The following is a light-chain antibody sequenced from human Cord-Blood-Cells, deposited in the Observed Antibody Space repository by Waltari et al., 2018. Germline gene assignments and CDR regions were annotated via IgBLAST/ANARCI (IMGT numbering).Light chain of an antibody. CDR1: SSDGGGYNN. V-gene: IGLV2-14*01. CDR2: DLS. CDR3: SSYTSSSTLV. J-gene: IGLJ3*02. Sequence: QSALTQPASLSRSTGQSINIPCTGTSSDGGGYNNVSWYQQHPGKAPKLMIYDLSKRPSGVSNRFSGSKSGNTASLTISGLQAEDEADYYCSSYTSSSTLVFGGGTKLTVL.